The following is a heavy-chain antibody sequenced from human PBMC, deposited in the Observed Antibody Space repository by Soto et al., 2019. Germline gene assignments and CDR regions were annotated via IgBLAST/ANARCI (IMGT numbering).Heavy chain of an antibody. Sequence: QPGWSLRLSCAASGFPFGTTDMSWVRHAPGEGLEWVSTIDGSGGITFYADSVKGRFTISRDNSRNTVYLQMNSLRGDDTDLYYCVKNSGWFYTWGQGALVTVSS. CDR3: VKNSGWFYT. D-gene: IGHD3-10*01. CDR1: GFPFGTTD. V-gene: IGHV3-23*01. J-gene: IGHJ5*02. CDR2: IDGSGGIT.